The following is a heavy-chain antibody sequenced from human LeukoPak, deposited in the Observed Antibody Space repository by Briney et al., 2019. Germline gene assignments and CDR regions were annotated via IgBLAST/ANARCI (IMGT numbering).Heavy chain of an antibody. D-gene: IGHD3-9*01. V-gene: IGHV4-34*01. CDR2: INHSGST. Sequence: SETLSLTCAVYGGSFSGYYWSWIRQPPGKGLEWIGEINHSGSTNYNPSLKSRVTISVDTSKNQFSLKLSSVTAADTAVYYCARGYDILTGYYETEFDYWGQGTLVTVSS. J-gene: IGHJ4*02. CDR3: ARGYDILTGYYETEFDY. CDR1: GGSFSGYY.